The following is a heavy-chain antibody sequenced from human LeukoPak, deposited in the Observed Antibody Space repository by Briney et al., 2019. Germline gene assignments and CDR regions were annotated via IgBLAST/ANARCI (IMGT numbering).Heavy chain of an antibody. D-gene: IGHD3-10*01. J-gene: IGHJ5*02. Sequence: ALVKVSCKASGYTFTSYGISWVRQAPGQGLEWMGWISAYNGNTNYAQKLQGRVTMTTDTSTSTAYMELRSLRSDDTAVYYCARALQVTMVRGVITLWFDPWGQGTLVTVSS. CDR3: ARALQVTMVRGVITLWFDP. V-gene: IGHV1-18*01. CDR1: GYTFTSYG. CDR2: ISAYNGNT.